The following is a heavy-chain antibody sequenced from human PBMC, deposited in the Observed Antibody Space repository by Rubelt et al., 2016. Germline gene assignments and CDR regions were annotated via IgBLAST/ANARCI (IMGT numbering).Heavy chain of an antibody. CDR3: ANEIGRYWGITGTTTGNDAFDI. V-gene: IGHV3-23*01. J-gene: IGHJ3*02. D-gene: IGHD1-7*01. CDR1: GGSFSGYY. CDR2: ISGSGGST. Sequence: VQLQQWGAGLLKPSETLSLTCAVYGGSFSGYYWSWIRQPPGKGLEWVSAISGSGGSTYYADSVKGRFTISSDNSKNTLYLQMNSLRAEDTAVYYCANEIGRYWGITGTTTGNDAFDIWGQGTMVTVSS.